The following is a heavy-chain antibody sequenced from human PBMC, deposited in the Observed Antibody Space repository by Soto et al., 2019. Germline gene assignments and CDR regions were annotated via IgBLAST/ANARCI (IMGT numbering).Heavy chain of an antibody. Sequence: EVQLVESGGGLVQPGGSLRLSCAASGFTFSSYEMNWVRQAPGKGLEWVSYISSSGSTIYYADSVKGRFTISRDNAKNPLYLQMTSLRAEDTAVYYCSGLRFLEWLLNWGQGTLVTVSS. CDR2: ISSSGSTI. D-gene: IGHD3-3*01. CDR3: SGLRFLEWLLN. CDR1: GFTFSSYE. J-gene: IGHJ4*02. V-gene: IGHV3-48*03.